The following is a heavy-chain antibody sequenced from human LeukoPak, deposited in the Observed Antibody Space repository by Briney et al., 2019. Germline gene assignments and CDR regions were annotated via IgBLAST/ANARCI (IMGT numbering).Heavy chain of an antibody. V-gene: IGHV1-2*02. CDR3: ARDKAHYDFDY. J-gene: IGHJ4*02. Sequence: GALVKVSCKASGYTFTGYYMHWVRQAPGQGLEWMGWINPNSGGTNYAQKFQGRVTMTRDTSISTAYMELSRLTSDDTAVYYCARDKAHYDFDYWGQRTLVTVSS. CDR1: GYTFTGYY. CDR2: INPNSGGT. D-gene: IGHD3-10*01.